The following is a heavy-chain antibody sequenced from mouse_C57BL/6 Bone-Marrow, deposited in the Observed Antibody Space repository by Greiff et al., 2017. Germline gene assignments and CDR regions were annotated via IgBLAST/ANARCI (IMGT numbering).Heavy chain of an antibody. CDR2: ILPGSGST. CDR3: ARLGPMMVTTYWDGY. CDR1: GYTFTGYW. Sequence: QVTLKVSGAELMKPGASVKLSCKATGYTFTGYWIEWVKQRPGHGLEWIGEILPGSGSTNYNEKFKGKATFTADTSSNTAYMQLSSLTTEDSAIYYCARLGPMMVTTYWDGYWGQGTTLTVSS. J-gene: IGHJ2*01. V-gene: IGHV1-9*01. D-gene: IGHD2-3*01.